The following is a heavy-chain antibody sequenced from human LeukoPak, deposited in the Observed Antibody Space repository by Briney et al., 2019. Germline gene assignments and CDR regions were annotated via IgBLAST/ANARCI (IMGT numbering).Heavy chain of an antibody. J-gene: IGHJ4*02. CDR3: ARGLVYGDYILGPQRPFDY. CDR1: GYTLTELS. D-gene: IGHD4-17*01. Sequence: ASVKVSCKVSGYTLTELSMHWVRQAPGKGLEWMGGFDPEDGETIYAQKFQGRVTMTEDTSTDTAYMELSSLRSEDTAVYYCARGLVYGDYILGPQRPFDYWGQGTLVTVSS. CDR2: FDPEDGET. V-gene: IGHV1-24*01.